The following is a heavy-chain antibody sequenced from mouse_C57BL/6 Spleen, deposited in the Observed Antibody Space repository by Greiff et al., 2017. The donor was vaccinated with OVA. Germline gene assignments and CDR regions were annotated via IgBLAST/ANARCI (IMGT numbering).Heavy chain of an antibody. Sequence: QVQLQQPGAELVMPGASVKLSCKASGYTFTSYWMHWVKQRPGQGLEWIGEIDPSDSYTNYNQKFKGKSTLTVDKSSSTAYMQLSSLTSEDSAVYYGARYDYVWYFDVWGTGTTVPVSS. V-gene: IGHV1-69*01. CDR3: ARYDYVWYFDV. J-gene: IGHJ1*03. D-gene: IGHD2-4*01. CDR1: GYTFTSYW. CDR2: IDPSDSYT.